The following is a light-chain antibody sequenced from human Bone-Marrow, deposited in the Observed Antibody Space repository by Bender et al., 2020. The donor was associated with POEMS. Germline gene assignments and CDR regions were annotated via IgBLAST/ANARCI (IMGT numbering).Light chain of an antibody. CDR1: SSDVGYYNL. J-gene: IGLJ2*01. Sequence: QSALTQPASVSGSPGQSITISCTGTSSDVGYYNLVSWYQQHPGKAPKLMTYEDNKRPSGISNRFSASKSGNTASLTISGLQTEDESDYYCSSYSKSSTLVAFGGGTKVTVL. CDR2: EDN. V-gene: IGLV2-14*02. CDR3: SSYSKSSTLVA.